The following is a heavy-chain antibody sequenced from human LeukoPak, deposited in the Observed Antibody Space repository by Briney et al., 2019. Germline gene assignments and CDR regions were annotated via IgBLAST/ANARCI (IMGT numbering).Heavy chain of an antibody. CDR1: GFTFSSYW. D-gene: IGHD6-13*01. CDR3: ATSRGSWPDYFNY. V-gene: IGHV3-7*01. CDR2: IKQDGSEK. J-gene: IGHJ4*02. Sequence: GGSLRLSCAASGFTFSSYWMSWVRQAPGKGLEWVANIKQDGSEKYYVDSVKGRFTISRDNAKNSLYLQMNSLGAEDTAIYYCATSRGSWPDYFNYWGQGTLVTVSS.